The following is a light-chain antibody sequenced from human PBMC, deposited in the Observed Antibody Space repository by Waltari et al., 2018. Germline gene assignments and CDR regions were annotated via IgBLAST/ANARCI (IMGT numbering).Light chain of an antibody. J-gene: IGLJ3*02. CDR2: DVS. CDR1: SSDVGGYNY. V-gene: IGLV2-11*01. CDR3: CSYAGSYTWV. Sequence: QSALTQPRPVSGSPGQSVTISCTGTSSDVGGYNYVSWYQQHPGKAPKPMIYDVSKRPSGVPDRFPGSKAGNTASLTSSGLQAEDEADYYCCSYAGSYTWVFGGGTKLTVL.